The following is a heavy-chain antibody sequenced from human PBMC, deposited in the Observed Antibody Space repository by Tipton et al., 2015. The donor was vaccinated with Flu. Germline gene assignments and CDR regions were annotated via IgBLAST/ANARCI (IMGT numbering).Heavy chain of an antibody. CDR2: IYTTGST. CDR1: GGSISGGNYY. J-gene: IGHJ1*01. CDR3: VRSGEHTSLYVDFLQQ. D-gene: IGHD3-9*01. Sequence: TLSLTCTVSGGSISGGNYYWSWIRQPAGEGLELIGRIYTTGSTEYSPSLKRRATISIDTSNNQFSLELTSVTAADTAMYYCVRSGEHTSLYVDFLQQWGQGTLVTVSS. V-gene: IGHV4-61*02.